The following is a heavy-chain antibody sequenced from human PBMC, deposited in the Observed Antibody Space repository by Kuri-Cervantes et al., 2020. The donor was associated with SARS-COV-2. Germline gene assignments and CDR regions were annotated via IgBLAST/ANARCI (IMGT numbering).Heavy chain of an antibody. V-gene: IGHV4-61*02. Sequence: SCTVSGGSISSGSYYWSWIRQPAGKGLEWIGRIYTSGSTNYNPSLKSRVTISVDTSKNQFSLKLSSVTAADTAMYYCARHGWSASGARYNNYYHMDVWGQGTTVTVSS. CDR1: GGSISSGSYY. CDR3: ARHGWSASGARYNNYYHMDV. D-gene: IGHD3-3*01. CDR2: IYTSGST. J-gene: IGHJ6*03.